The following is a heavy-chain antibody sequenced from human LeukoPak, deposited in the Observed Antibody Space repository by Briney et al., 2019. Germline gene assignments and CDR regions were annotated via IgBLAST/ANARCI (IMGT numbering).Heavy chain of an antibody. V-gene: IGHV1-2*02. CDR3: ARDADYGDYRFDY. CDR1: GYTFTGYY. D-gene: IGHD4-17*01. J-gene: IGHJ4*02. Sequence: ASVKVSCKASGYTFTGYYMHWVRQAPGQGLEWMGWINPNSGGTNYAQKFQGRVTMTRDTSISTAYMGLSRLRSDDTAVYYCARDADYGDYRFDYWGQGTLVTVSS. CDR2: INPNSGGT.